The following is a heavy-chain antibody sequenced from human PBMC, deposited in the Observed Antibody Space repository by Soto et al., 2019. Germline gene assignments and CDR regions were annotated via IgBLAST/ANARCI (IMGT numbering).Heavy chain of an antibody. V-gene: IGHV5-51*01. Sequence: GESLKISCKGSGYSFTTYWIGWVRQMPGKGLEWMGIIYPGDSDTRYSPSFQGQVTISADKYISTAYLQWSSLKASDAAMYYCARKDSSSAFDYWGQGTLVTVSS. CDR3: ARKDSSSAFDY. CDR2: IYPGDSDT. D-gene: IGHD3-22*01. J-gene: IGHJ4*02. CDR1: GYSFTTYW.